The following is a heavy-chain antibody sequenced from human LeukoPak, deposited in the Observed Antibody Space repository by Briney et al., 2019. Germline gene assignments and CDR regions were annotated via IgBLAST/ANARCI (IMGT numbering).Heavy chain of an antibody. J-gene: IGHJ5*02. CDR3: ARRVRGAARWFDP. CDR2: INHSGST. Sequence: SETLSLTCAVYGGSFSGYYWSWIRQPPGKGLEWIGEINHSGSTNYNPSLKSRVTISVDTSKNQFSLKLSSVTAADTAVYYCARRVRGAARWFDPWGQGTLVTVSS. D-gene: IGHD3-10*01. CDR1: GGSFSGYY. V-gene: IGHV4-34*01.